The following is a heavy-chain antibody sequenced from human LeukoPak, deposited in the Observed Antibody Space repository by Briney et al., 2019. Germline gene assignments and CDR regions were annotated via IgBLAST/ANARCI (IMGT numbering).Heavy chain of an antibody. D-gene: IGHD2-2*01. CDR2: FDPEDGET. CDR3: ATAEPIVVVPAALFDY. CDR1: GYTLTELS. V-gene: IGHV1-24*01. Sequence: GASVTVSFTVSGYTLTELSMHWVRQAPGKGLEWMGGFDPEDGETIYAQKFQGRVTMTEDTSTDTAYMELSSLRSEDTAVYYCATAEPIVVVPAALFDYWGQGTLVTVSS. J-gene: IGHJ4*02.